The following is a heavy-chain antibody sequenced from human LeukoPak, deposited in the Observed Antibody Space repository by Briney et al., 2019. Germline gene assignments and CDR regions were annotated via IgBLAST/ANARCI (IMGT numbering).Heavy chain of an antibody. D-gene: IGHD3-16*01. Sequence: GASVKVSCKASGYSFTSYHLHWVRQAPGQGLEWMGWINPNSGTTNYAQKFQGRVTVTRDTSISTAYMELSRLVSDDTAVYYCARDLMTTPTWDFDYWGQGTLVTVAS. J-gene: IGHJ4*02. CDR2: INPNSGTT. CDR1: GYSFTSYH. V-gene: IGHV1-2*02. CDR3: ARDLMTTPTWDFDY.